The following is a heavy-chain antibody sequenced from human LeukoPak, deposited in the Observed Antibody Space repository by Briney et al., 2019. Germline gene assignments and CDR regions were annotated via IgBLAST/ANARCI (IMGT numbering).Heavy chain of an antibody. D-gene: IGHD4/OR15-4a*01. CDR1: GGSISSSSYY. Sequence: PSETLSLTCTVSGGSISSSSYYWGWIRQPPGKGLEWIGSIYYSGSTYYNPSLKSRVTISVDTSKNQFSLKLSSVTAADTAVYYCARDQGLLDAFDIWGQGTMVTVFS. CDR3: ARDQGLLDAFDI. J-gene: IGHJ3*02. V-gene: IGHV4-39*07. CDR2: IYYSGST.